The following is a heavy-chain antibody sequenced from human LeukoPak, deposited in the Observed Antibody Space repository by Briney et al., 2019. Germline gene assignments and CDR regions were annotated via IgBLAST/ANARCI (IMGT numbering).Heavy chain of an antibody. CDR3: VRDLGGRSGH. D-gene: IGHD1-26*01. CDR2: SNEDGSTT. Sequence: GGSLRLSCAASGFTFTTYWMHWVRQAPGKGLVWVSRSNEDGSTTNYADSVKGRFTISRDNAKNTLYLQMNSLTAEDTAVYYCVRDLGGRSGHWGQGTLVTVSS. J-gene: IGHJ4*02. V-gene: IGHV3-74*01. CDR1: GFTFTTYW.